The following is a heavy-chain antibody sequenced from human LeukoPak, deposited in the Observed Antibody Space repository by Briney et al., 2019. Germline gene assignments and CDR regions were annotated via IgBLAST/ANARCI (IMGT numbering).Heavy chain of an antibody. CDR3: ARDVPHNWFDT. CDR1: GITFGNNW. V-gene: IGHV3-74*01. Sequence: GGSLRLSCAASGITFGNNWMHWVRQGPGKGLVWISRINSDGGGAIYADSVKGRFTASRDNAKNTLYLQMNSLRAEDTAVYYCARDVPHNWFDTWGQGTLVTVSS. J-gene: IGHJ5*02. CDR2: INSDGGGA.